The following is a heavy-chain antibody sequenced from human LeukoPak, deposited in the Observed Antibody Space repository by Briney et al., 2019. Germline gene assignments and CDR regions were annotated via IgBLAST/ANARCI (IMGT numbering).Heavy chain of an antibody. CDR1: GYTFTGYY. CDR2: INPNSGGT. V-gene: IGHV1-2*02. D-gene: IGHD4-17*01. Sequence: ASVKVSCKASGYTFTGYYMHWVRQAPGQGLEWMGWINPNSGGTNYAQKFQGRVTMTRDTSISTGYTELSRLRSDDTAVYYCARSENGDYAPSFDYWGQGTLVTVSS. CDR3: ARSENGDYAPSFDY. J-gene: IGHJ4*02.